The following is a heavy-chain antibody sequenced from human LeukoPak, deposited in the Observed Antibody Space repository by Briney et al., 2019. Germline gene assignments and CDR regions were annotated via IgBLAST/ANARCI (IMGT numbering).Heavy chain of an antibody. D-gene: IGHD5-18*01. CDR2: INHSGST. J-gene: IGHJ5*02. CDR3: ARSKVQLWLRGWFDP. Sequence: SETLSLTCAVYGGSFSGYYWSWIRRPPGKGLEWIGEINHSGSTNYNPSLKSRVTISVDTSKNQFSLKLSSVTAADTAVYYCARSKVQLWLRGWFDPWGQGTLVTVSS. V-gene: IGHV4-34*01. CDR1: GGSFSGYY.